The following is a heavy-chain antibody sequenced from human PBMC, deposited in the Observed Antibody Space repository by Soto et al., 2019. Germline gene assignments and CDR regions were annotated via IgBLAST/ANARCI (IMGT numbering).Heavy chain of an antibody. Sequence: QVQLVQSGAELKKPGASVKVSCKDSVYHFTSYAINWVRQAAGQVLEWMGWMRPHSGNTGSPQKFQGRVSMARNSSLSTAYMELSRLRSEDTAVYYSARRVWAGHWFSPWGQGTLVIFSS. CDR3: ARRVWAGHWFSP. CDR2: MRPHSGNT. D-gene: IGHD6-19*01. J-gene: IGHJ5*02. V-gene: IGHV1-8*01. CDR1: VYHFTSYA.